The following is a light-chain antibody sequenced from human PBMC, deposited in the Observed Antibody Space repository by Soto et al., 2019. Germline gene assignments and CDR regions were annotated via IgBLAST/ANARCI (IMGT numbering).Light chain of an antibody. CDR2: GAS. V-gene: IGKV3-20*01. CDR3: QQYDDSMT. CDR1: ENIYTN. Sequence: EIVLTQSPATLSVSPGERATLSFRASENIYTNLAWYQQKPGQAPRLLIYGASTRATGIPDRFSGSGSGTDFTLTISRLEPEDFAVYHCQQYDDSMTFGQGTKVDIK. J-gene: IGKJ1*01.